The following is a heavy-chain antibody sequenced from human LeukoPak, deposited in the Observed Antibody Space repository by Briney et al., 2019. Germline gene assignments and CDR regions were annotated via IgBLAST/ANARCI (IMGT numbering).Heavy chain of an antibody. Sequence: GGSLRLSCAASGFTFSSYGMHWVRQAPGKGLEWVAVIWYDGSNKYYADSVKGRFTISRDNSKNTLYLQMNSLRSEDTAVYYCARFTVTTSEYWYFGLWGRGTLVTVSS. CDR3: ARFTVTTSEYWYFGL. J-gene: IGHJ2*01. CDR1: GFTFSSYG. CDR2: IWYDGSNK. D-gene: IGHD4-17*01. V-gene: IGHV3-33*01.